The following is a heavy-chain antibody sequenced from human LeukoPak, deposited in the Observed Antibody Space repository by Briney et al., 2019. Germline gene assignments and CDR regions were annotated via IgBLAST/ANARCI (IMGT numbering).Heavy chain of an antibody. D-gene: IGHD1-1*01. CDR3: VKGLVQTTMSYSVDY. J-gene: IGHJ4*02. Sequence: GGSLRLSCAASGFTFSSYNMNWVRQAPGKGLECVSYITSSGTTIYYADSVKGRFTISRDNSKNTVYLQMNSLRAEDTAVYYCVKGLVQTTMSYSVDYWGQGALVTVSS. CDR1: GFTFSSYN. CDR2: ITSSGTTI. V-gene: IGHV3-48*01.